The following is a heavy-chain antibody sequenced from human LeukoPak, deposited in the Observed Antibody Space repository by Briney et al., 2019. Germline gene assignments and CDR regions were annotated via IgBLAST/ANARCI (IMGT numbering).Heavy chain of an antibody. CDR2: IIPIFGTA. D-gene: IGHD3-22*01. V-gene: IGHV1-69*13. CDR3: ARVFPYYYDSSGYIDY. Sequence: SVKVSCKASGGTFSSYAISWVRQAPGQGLEWMGGIIPIFGTANYAQKFQGRVTITADESTSTAYMELSSLRSEDTAVYYCARVFPYYYDSSGYIDYWGQGTLVTVSP. J-gene: IGHJ4*02. CDR1: GGTFSSYA.